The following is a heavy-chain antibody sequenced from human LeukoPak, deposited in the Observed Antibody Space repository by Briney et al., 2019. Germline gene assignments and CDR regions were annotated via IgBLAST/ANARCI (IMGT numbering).Heavy chain of an antibody. V-gene: IGHV5-51*01. J-gene: IGHJ6*02. CDR3: ARLGCSSTSCYDQNYYHYGMDV. CDR1: GYSFTSYW. CDR2: IYPGDSDT. D-gene: IGHD2-2*01. Sequence: GESLKISCKGSGYSFTSYWIGWVRQMPGKGLEWMGIIYPGDSDTRYSPSFQGQVTISADKSISTAYLQWSSLKASDTAMYYCARLGCSSTSCYDQNYYHYGMDVWGQGTTVTVSS.